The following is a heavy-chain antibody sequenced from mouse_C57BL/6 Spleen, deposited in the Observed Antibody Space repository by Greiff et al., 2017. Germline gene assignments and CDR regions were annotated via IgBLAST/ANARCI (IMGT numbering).Heavy chain of an antibody. CDR3: ARHEDRLLLRSQGFDY. V-gene: IGHV1-62-2*01. D-gene: IGHD1-1*01. CDR1: GYTFTEYT. CDR2: FYPGSGSI. Sequence: LVESGAELVKPGASVKLSCKASGYTFTEYTIHWVKQRSGQGLEWIGWFYPGSGSIKYNEKFKDKATLTADKSSSTVYMELSRLTSEDSAVYFCARHEDRLLLRSQGFDYWGQGTTLTVSS. J-gene: IGHJ2*01.